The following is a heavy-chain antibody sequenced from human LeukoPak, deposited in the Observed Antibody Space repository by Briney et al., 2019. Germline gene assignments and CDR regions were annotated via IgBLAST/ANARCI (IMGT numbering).Heavy chain of an antibody. CDR2: IYYGGNT. D-gene: IGHD3-16*01. CDR3: ARARSLGRSCYFDL. V-gene: IGHV4-38-2*02. J-gene: IGHJ2*01. Sequence: SETLSLTCTVSGYSISSAYYWGWIRQPPGKGLEWIGSIYYGGNTYYNPSLKSRVTMSVDTSKNQFSLKLTSVNAPDTAVYYCARARSLGRSCYFDLWGRGTLVTVSS. CDR1: GYSISSAYY.